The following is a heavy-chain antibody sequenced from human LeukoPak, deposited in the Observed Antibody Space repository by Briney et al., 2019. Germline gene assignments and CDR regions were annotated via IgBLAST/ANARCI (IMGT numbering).Heavy chain of an antibody. J-gene: IGHJ4*02. CDR3: AKDLKYAGSLRIADF. CDR1: GFTFSSYA. CDR2: ISGSGGST. Sequence: GGSLRLSCAASGFTFSSYAMSWVRQAPGKGLEWVSLISGSGGSTNYADSVKGRFTISRDNSKNMLYVQMNSLRAEDTAVYYCAKDLKYAGSLRIADFWGQGTLVTVSS. D-gene: IGHD1-26*01. V-gene: IGHV3-23*01.